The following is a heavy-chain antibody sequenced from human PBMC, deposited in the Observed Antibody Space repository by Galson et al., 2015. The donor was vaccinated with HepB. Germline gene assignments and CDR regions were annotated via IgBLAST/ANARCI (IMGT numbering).Heavy chain of an antibody. V-gene: IGHV4-59*12. CDR3: ARERVGGDFDH. Sequence: ETLSLTCTVSVGALSSYLWTWIRQPPGKGLEWVGYINSRGSTDYNPSLKSRVSISVDTSKKQFSLRLSSVTAADTAVYYCARERVGGDFDHWGQGTPVTVSS. D-gene: IGHD2-2*01. CDR1: VGALSSYL. J-gene: IGHJ4*02. CDR2: INSRGST.